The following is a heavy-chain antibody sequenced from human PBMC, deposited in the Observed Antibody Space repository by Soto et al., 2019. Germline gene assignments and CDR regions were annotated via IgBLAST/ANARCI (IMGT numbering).Heavy chain of an antibody. J-gene: IGHJ6*03. Sequence: QVQLVESGGGLVKPGGTLRHSCAAAGFTFSDSFMSWSRQTPGKGLEWLSYISGRDGNIYYADSVRGRFTISRDNAKNLVYLQMNSLRAEDTAVYYCAGDQGPNYMAVWGKGTTVTVS. CDR2: ISGRDGNI. CDR3: AGDQGPNYMAV. V-gene: IGHV3-11*01. CDR1: GFTFSDSF.